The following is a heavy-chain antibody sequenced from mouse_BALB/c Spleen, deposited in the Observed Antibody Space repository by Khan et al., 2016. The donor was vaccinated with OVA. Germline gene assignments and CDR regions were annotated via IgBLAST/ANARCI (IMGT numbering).Heavy chain of an antibody. D-gene: IGHD2-2*01. J-gene: IGHJ3*01. CDR1: GYTFTNYW. CDR2: IYPRPGYT. Sequence: QVQLKQTGAELVRPGTSVKMSCKAVGYTFTNYWIGWVKQRPGHGLEWIGDIYPRPGYTKYNEKFKGKATLTADTSSSTAYMQISSLTTEDSANYDGGRGGYDEFAYWGQGTPVTVSA. V-gene: IGHV1-63*02. CDR3: GRGGYDEFAY.